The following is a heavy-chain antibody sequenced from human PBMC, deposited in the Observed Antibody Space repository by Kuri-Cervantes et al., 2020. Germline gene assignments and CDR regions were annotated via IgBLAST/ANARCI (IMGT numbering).Heavy chain of an antibody. CDR1: GYTFTSYG. CDR2: ISAYNGNT. Sequence: ASVKVSCKASGYTFTSYGISWVRQAPGQGLEWMGWISAYNGNTNYAQKLQGRVTMTTDTSTSTAYMELRSLRSDDTAVYYCAREKRGYSYDFYYYYGMDVWGQGTTVTVSS. V-gene: IGHV1-18*01. CDR3: AREKRGYSYDFYYYYGMDV. J-gene: IGHJ6*02. D-gene: IGHD5-18*01.